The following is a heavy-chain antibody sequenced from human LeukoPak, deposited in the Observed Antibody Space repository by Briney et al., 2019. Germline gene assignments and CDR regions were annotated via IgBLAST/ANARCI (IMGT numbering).Heavy chain of an antibody. Sequence: GSLRLSCAASGFTYSSYSMNWVRQPPGKELEWIGEINHSGSTNYNPSLKSRVTISVDTSKNQFSLKLSSVTAADTAVYYCARVIYCSGGSCYFDYWGQGTLVTVSS. V-gene: IGHV4-34*01. D-gene: IGHD2-15*01. J-gene: IGHJ4*02. CDR3: ARVIYCSGGSCYFDY. CDR2: INHSGST. CDR1: GFTYSSYS.